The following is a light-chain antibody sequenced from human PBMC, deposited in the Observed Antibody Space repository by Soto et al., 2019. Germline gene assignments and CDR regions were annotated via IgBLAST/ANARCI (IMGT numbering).Light chain of an antibody. CDR1: QDIRND. V-gene: IGKV1-17*01. Sequence: DIQMTQSPSSLSASVGDRVSITCRSIQDIRNDLGWYQQKPGKAPKRLIYAASSLQSGVPSRFSGSGSGTEFTLTITSLEPEDFAVYYCQLRSNWPSITFGQGTRLEIK. CDR2: AAS. J-gene: IGKJ5*01. CDR3: QLRSNWPSIT.